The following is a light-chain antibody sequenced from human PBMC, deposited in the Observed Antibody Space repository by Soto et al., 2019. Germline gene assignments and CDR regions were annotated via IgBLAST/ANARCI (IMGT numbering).Light chain of an antibody. Sequence: LTQSPATFSLSPGERPSLSCTASQGISTYIACYQQKPGHPPRLLMFDASRRAAGIPPRFSGGGFGREFTLTISSLEPEDFAIYYCQQRGETFGPGTRLEI. J-gene: IGKJ5*01. CDR1: QGISTY. CDR2: DAS. V-gene: IGKV3-11*02. CDR3: QQRGET.